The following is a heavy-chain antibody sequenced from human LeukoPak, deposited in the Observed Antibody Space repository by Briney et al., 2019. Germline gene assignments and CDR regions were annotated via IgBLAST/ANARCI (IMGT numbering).Heavy chain of an antibody. D-gene: IGHD3-10*01. CDR2: ITSSSSYI. CDR1: GFTFSTYS. J-gene: IGHJ5*02. V-gene: IGHV3-21*01. Sequence: GGSLRLSCAASGFTFSTYSMNWVRQAPGKGLEWVSSITSSSSYIYYTDSAKGRFTISRDNAKNSLFLQMNSLRAEDTAVYYCARGYYNASGKTFDPWGQGTLVTVSS. CDR3: ARGYYNASGKTFDP.